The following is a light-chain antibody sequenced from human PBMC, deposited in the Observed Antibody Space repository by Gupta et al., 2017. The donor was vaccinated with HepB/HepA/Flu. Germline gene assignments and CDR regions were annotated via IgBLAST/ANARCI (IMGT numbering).Light chain of an antibody. CDR3: MQEKHCPRT. Sequence: TQSPLSLPVTLGPPASISCTSSESLGGTDGNPRLNWFHQGPGQSPRLLIYRFSNRDSGVPDRFSGSGSGTDFTLEISRGEAEDVGVYYCMQEKHCPRTFGQGTKMEIK. V-gene: IGKV2-30*01. J-gene: IGKJ2*02. CDR1: ESLGGTDGNPR. CDR2: RFS.